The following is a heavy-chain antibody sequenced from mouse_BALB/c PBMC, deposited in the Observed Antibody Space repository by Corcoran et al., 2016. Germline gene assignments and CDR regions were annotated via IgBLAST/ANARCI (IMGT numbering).Heavy chain of an antibody. D-gene: IGHD1-1*01. CDR1: GYSFTGYY. V-gene: IGHV1-26*01. CDR2: INPYNGAT. CDR3: ARYYGSSYDY. Sequence: EVQLQQSGPELVKPGASVKISCKASGYSFTGYYMHWVKQSHVKSLEWIGRINPYNGATSYNQNFKDKASLTVDKSSSTAYMELHSLTSEDSAVYYCARYYGSSYDYCGQGTTLTVSS. J-gene: IGHJ2*01.